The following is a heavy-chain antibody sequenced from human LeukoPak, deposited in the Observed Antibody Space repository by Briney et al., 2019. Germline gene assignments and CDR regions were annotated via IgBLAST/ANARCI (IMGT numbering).Heavy chain of an antibody. J-gene: IGHJ4*02. V-gene: IGHV3-48*03. CDR2: ITRTGSIQ. Sequence: GGSRRSSCAASEFTFSSYELNWVRQAPGKGLEWISYITRTGSIQHYADSVKGRFTISRDNAKNSLFLQMDSLRVEDTAVYYCARDGSSWSSEIDYWGQ. CDR3: ARDGSSWSSEIDY. D-gene: IGHD6-13*01. CDR1: EFTFSSYE.